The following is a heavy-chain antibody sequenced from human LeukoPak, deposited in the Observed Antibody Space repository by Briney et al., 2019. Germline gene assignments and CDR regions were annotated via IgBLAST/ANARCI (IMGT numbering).Heavy chain of an antibody. CDR3: AYTVAFDY. Sequence: PGGSLRLSCAASGFTLSSYEMNWVRLAPGKGLEWISYISRTGNSIYYADSVKGRLTISRDNAKNSLYLQMNSLRAEDTAIYYCAYTVAFDYWGQGTLVTVSS. CDR2: ISRTGNSI. V-gene: IGHV3-48*03. J-gene: IGHJ4*02. CDR1: GFTLSSYE. D-gene: IGHD4-23*01.